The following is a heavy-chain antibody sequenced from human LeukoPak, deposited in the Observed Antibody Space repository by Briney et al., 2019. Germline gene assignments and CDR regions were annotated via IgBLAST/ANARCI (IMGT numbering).Heavy chain of an antibody. CDR1: GYTLTELS. Sequence: GASVKVSCKVSGYTLTELSMHWVRQAPGKGLEWMGGFDPEDGETIYAQKFQGRVTMTEDTSTDTAYMELSSLRSEDTAVYYCARDGVSGTVAGTALHMDVWGKGTTVTISS. J-gene: IGHJ6*03. CDR3: ARDGVSGTVAGTALHMDV. D-gene: IGHD6-19*01. V-gene: IGHV1-24*01. CDR2: FDPEDGET.